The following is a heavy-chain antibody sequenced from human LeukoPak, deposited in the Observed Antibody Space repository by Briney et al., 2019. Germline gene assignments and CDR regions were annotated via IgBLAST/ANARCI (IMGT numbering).Heavy chain of an antibody. D-gene: IGHD3-16*01. CDR2: IYYSGST. CDR3: ARFTPQGYGWGGYNRFDP. CDR1: GGSLSSYY. V-gene: IGHV4-59*01. Sequence: SETLSLTCPVSGGSLSSYYWNWIRQPPGKGLEWIGYIYYSGSTNYNPSLKSRVTISLDTSKNQFSLNLTSVTAADTAVYYCARFTPQGYGWGGYNRFDPWGQGTLVTVSS. J-gene: IGHJ5*02.